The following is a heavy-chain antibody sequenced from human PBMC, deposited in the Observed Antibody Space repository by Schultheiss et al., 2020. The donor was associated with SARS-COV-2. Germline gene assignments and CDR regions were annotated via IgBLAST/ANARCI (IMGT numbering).Heavy chain of an antibody. D-gene: IGHD6-19*01. CDR3: ARELLVSQWVKETGYFHH. Sequence: GESLKISCAASGFTFSTYAMNWVRQAPGKGLEWVAVISYDGSNRYYADSVKGRFTISRDNSKNTLYLQMNSLRAEDTAVYYCARELLVSQWVKETGYFHHWGQGTLVTVSS. CDR1: GFTFSTYA. J-gene: IGHJ1*01. CDR2: ISYDGSNR. V-gene: IGHV3-30*01.